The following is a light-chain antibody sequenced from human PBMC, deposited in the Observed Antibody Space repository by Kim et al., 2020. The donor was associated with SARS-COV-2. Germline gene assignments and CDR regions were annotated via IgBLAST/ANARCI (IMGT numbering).Light chain of an antibody. Sequence: LSPGERAPLSCRASQSVGSSLAWYQQKLGQAPRLLIYDASNRATGIPARFSGTGSGTDFTLTISSLEPEDFAIYYCQQRSDWPLTFGGGTKVDIK. V-gene: IGKV3-11*01. CDR1: QSVGSS. J-gene: IGKJ4*01. CDR3: QQRSDWPLT. CDR2: DAS.